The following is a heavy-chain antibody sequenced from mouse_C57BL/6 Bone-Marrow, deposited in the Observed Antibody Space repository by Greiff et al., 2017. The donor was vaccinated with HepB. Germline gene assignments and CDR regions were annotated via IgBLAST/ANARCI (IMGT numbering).Heavy chain of an antibody. J-gene: IGHJ2*01. Sequence: EVKLQESGPGLVKPSQSLSLTCSVTGYSITSGYYWNWIRQFPGNKLEWMGYISYDGSNNYNPSLKNRISITRDTSKNQFFLKLNSVTTEDTATYYCARAPFITTVVAPTFYFDYWGQGTTLTVSS. D-gene: IGHD1-1*01. CDR3: ARAPFITTVVAPTFYFDY. V-gene: IGHV3-6*01. CDR2: ISYDGSN. CDR1: GYSITSGYY.